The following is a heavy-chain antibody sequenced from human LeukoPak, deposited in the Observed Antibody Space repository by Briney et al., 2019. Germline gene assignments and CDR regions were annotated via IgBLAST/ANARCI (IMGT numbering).Heavy chain of an antibody. Sequence: GGSLRLSCAASGFTFSSYNMNWVRQAPGKGLEWVSYISNGGGTIYYADSVRGRFTISRDNAKNSVYLQMDSPRDEDTAVYYCARDYGSHGEYFDYWGQGALATVSS. J-gene: IGHJ4*02. CDR2: ISNGGGTI. V-gene: IGHV3-48*02. CDR1: GFTFSSYN. D-gene: IGHD3-10*01. CDR3: ARDYGSHGEYFDY.